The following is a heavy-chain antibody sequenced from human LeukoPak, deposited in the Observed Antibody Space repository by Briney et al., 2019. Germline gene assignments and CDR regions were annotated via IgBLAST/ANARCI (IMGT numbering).Heavy chain of an antibody. Sequence: PGGSLRLSCAASGFTFSTYAMRWVRQAPGKGLEWVSSISGSGDNTFYADSVQGRFTISRDNSKNTLYLQMNSLRAEDTAVYYCARGTHSYYYDSSGYYCIDYWGQGTLVTVSS. CDR2: ISGSGDNT. CDR3: ARGTHSYYYDSSGYYCIDY. D-gene: IGHD3-22*01. CDR1: GFTFSTYA. V-gene: IGHV3-23*01. J-gene: IGHJ4*02.